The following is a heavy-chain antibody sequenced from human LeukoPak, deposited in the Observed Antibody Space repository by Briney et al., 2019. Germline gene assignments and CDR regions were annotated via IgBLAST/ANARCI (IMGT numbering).Heavy chain of an antibody. D-gene: IGHD2-2*01. CDR1: GGSISSSSYY. V-gene: IGHV4-39*01. Sequence: SETLSLTCTVSGGSISSSSYYWGWIRQPPGKGLEWIGSISYSGNTYYNPSLKSRVTISVDTSKDQFSLKLSSVTAADTAVYYCARHGCTTTSCRLYYYYYFYMDVWGKGTTVTISS. CDR2: ISYSGNT. CDR3: ARHGCTTTSCRLYYYYYFYMDV. J-gene: IGHJ6*03.